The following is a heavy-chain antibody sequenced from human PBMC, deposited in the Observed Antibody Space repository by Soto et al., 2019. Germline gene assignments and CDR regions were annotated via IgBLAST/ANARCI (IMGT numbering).Heavy chain of an antibody. CDR3: ARPQFSGTYHDTFNI. V-gene: IGHV4-39*02. Sequence: PSETLSLTCAVSGPSISSSTYYWGWIRQPPGKGLEWIGSVYYSENTYYNPSLKSRVTISVYTSKNLFSLKLTSVTAADTAMYYCARPQFSGTYHDTFNIWGQGTMVTVSS. CDR1: GPSISSSTYY. D-gene: IGHD1-26*01. CDR2: VYYSENT. J-gene: IGHJ3*02.